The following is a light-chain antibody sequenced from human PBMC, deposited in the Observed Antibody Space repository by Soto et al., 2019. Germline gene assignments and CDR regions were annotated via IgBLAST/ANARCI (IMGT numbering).Light chain of an antibody. J-gene: IGKJ2*01. V-gene: IGKV3-20*01. CDR2: GAS. CDR3: HQYGSSPYT. Sequence: EIVLTQSPGTLSLSPGERATLSCRASQSVSSSYLAWYQQKPGQAPRLLISGASSRATGIPGRLSGSGSGTDFTLSINRLEPEDFAVYYCHQYGSSPYTFGQGTKLEIE. CDR1: QSVSSSY.